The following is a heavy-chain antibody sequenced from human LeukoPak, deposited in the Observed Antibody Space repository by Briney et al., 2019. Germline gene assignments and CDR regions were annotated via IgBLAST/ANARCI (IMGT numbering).Heavy chain of an antibody. CDR1: GESFSAYY. CDR3: ARQSQRGYDFWSGYYSNWFDP. Sequence: SETLSLTCAVYGESFSAYYWSWIRQSPGKGLEWIAEINHSGSTNYNPSLKSRVTISVDTSKNQFSLKLSSVTAADTAVYYCARQSQRGYDFWSGYYSNWFDPWGQGTLVTVSS. CDR2: INHSGST. V-gene: IGHV4-34*01. D-gene: IGHD3-3*01. J-gene: IGHJ5*02.